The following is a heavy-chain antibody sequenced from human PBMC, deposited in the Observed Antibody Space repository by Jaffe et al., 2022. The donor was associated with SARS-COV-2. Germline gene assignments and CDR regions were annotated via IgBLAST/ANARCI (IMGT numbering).Heavy chain of an antibody. CDR2: IKQDGSEK. D-gene: IGHD3-3*01. Sequence: EVQLVESGGGLVQPGGSLRLSCAASGFTFSSYWMSWVRQAPGKGLEWVANIKQDGSEKYYVDSVKGRFTISRDNAKNSLYLQMNSLRAEDTAVYYCARSGYYDFWSGYYGPPGYYYYGMDVWGQGTTVTVSS. CDR3: ARSGYYDFWSGYYGPPGYYYYGMDV. CDR1: GFTFSSYW. J-gene: IGHJ6*02. V-gene: IGHV3-7*01.